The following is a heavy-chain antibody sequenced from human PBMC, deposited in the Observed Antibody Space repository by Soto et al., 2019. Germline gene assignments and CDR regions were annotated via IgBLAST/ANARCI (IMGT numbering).Heavy chain of an antibody. V-gene: IGHV4-59*01. CDR2: INYSGST. CDR1: GGSMSSYY. J-gene: IGHJ4*02. Sequence: QVQLQESGPGLVKPSETLSLTCTVSGGSMSSYYWDWIRQPPGKRLEWIGNINYSGSTNYNPSLKSRVTISVDTSKNQISLKLTSVTAADTAVYYCARGGGSSGVWGQGTLVTVSS. D-gene: IGHD2-15*01. CDR3: ARGGGSSGV.